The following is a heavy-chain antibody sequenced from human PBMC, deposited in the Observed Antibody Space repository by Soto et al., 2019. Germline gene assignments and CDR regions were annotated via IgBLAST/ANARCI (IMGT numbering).Heavy chain of an antibody. CDR1: GFTFSDYY. D-gene: IGHD2-15*01. CDR3: ARAYCSGGSCSHFDGMVV. Sequence: QVQLVESGGGLVKPGGSLRLSCAASGFTFSDYYMSWIREAPGKGLEWVSYISSSSSYTNYADSVKGRFTISRDNAKNSLYLQMNSLRAEDTAVYYCARAYCSGGSCSHFDGMVVWGQGTTVTVSS. V-gene: IGHV3-11*05. CDR2: ISSSSSYT. J-gene: IGHJ6*02.